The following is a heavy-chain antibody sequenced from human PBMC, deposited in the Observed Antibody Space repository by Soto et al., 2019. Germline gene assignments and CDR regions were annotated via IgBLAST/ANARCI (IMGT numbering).Heavy chain of an antibody. V-gene: IGHV3-53*01. CDR3: ARGPHVGISTS. Sequence: EVQLVESGGGLIQPGGSLRLSCAAYGFNVSSNYMSWVRQAPGEGLEWLSVIYSGGSTYYAESVKGRFTISRDNSKNTLNLQMNALRVEDTAVYYCARGPHVGISTSWGQGTLVTVSS. CDR1: GFNVSSNY. J-gene: IGHJ4*02. D-gene: IGHD2-2*01. CDR2: IYSGGST.